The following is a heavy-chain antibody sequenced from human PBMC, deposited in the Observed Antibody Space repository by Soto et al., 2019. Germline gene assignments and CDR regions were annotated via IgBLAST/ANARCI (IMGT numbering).Heavy chain of an antibody. V-gene: IGHV3-33*01. Sequence: EGSLRLSCAASGFTFSSYGMHWVRQAPGKGLEWVAVIWYDGSNKYYADSVKGRFTISRDNSKNTLYLQMNSLRAEDTAVYYCARDSAHSSSWYDYYYYYGMDVWGQGTTVTVSS. D-gene: IGHD6-13*01. CDR1: GFTFSSYG. CDR3: ARDSAHSSSWYDYYYYYGMDV. CDR2: IWYDGSNK. J-gene: IGHJ6*02.